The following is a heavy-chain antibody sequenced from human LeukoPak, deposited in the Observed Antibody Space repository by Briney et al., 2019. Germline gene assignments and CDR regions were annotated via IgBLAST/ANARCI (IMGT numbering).Heavy chain of an antibody. V-gene: IGHV3-21*01. D-gene: IGHD3-22*01. Sequence: GGSLRLSCAASGFTFSTFGFKWVRQAPGEGLEWVSSISHSSIYISYADSVKGGFTISRDNARNSLCLQMDRLRVEDTAVYYCARGYYYDSSVAYWGQGTLVTVSS. CDR3: ARGYYYDSSVAY. J-gene: IGHJ4*02. CDR1: GFTFSTFG. CDR2: ISHSSIYI.